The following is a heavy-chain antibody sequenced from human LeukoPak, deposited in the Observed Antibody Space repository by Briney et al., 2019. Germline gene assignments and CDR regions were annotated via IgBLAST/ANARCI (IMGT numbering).Heavy chain of an antibody. J-gene: IGHJ4*02. CDR2: ISSSSATI. CDR3: ARGRDLFDS. CDR1: GFTFNTNS. V-gene: IGHV3-48*04. Sequence: GGSLRLSCVASGFTFNTNSLNWFRQAPGKGLEWISYISSSSATIYYADSVKGRFTISRDNAKNSLYLQMNSLRAEDTAVYYCARGRDLFDSWGQGTLVIVSS.